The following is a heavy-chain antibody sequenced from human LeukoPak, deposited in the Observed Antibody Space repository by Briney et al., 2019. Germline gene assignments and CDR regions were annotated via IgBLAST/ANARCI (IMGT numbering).Heavy chain of an antibody. V-gene: IGHV3-30-3*01. J-gene: IGHJ6*02. CDR3: ARPLREDIVVVVAATHYYYYGMDV. Sequence: GGSLRLSCAASGFTFSSYAMHWVRQAPGKGLEWVAVISYDGSNKYYADSVKGRFTISRDNSKNTLHLQMNSLRAEDTAVYYCARPLREDIVVVVAATHYYYYGMDVWGQGTTVTVSS. CDR1: GFTFSSYA. CDR2: ISYDGSNK. D-gene: IGHD2-15*01.